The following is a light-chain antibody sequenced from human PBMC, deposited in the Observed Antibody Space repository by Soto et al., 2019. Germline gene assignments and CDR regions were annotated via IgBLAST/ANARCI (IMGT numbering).Light chain of an antibody. Sequence: DIPMTQSPSSLSAFVGDRVTITCRASQDIGNFLAWYQQKPGKVPKLLIYAASTLLSGVPSRFSGSGSGTDFTLTISSLQPEDVATYYCQKCKVAPFTFGGGTKVEIK. CDR1: QDIGNF. J-gene: IGKJ4*01. CDR3: QKCKVAPFT. V-gene: IGKV1-27*01. CDR2: AAS.